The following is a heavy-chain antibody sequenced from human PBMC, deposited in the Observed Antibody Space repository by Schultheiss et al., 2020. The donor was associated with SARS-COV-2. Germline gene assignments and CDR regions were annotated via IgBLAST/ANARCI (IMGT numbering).Heavy chain of an antibody. V-gene: IGHV3-15*01. J-gene: IGHJ1*01. CDR1: GFTFSNAW. CDR2: ITSKTDGGTT. CDR3: TSDLAYCSSSSCYVGATN. Sequence: GGSLRLSCAASGFTFSNAWMSWVRQAPGKGLEWVGRITSKTDGGTTEYAASVKGRFTISRDDSKSIAYLQMNRLKTEDTAVYYCTSDLAYCSSSSCYVGATNWGQGTLVTVSS. D-gene: IGHD2-2*01.